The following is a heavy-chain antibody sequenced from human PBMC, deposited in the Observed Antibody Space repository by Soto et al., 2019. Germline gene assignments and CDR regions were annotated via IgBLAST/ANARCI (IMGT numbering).Heavy chain of an antibody. V-gene: IGHV4-39*01. Sequence: LSLTCTVSGGSISSSSYYWGWIRQPPGKGLEWIGSIYYSGSTYYNPSLKSRVTISVDTSKNQFSLKLSSVTAADTAVYYCARRKITMVRGVISVNWFDPWGQGTLVTSPQ. CDR2: IYYSGST. CDR3: ARRKITMVRGVISVNWFDP. J-gene: IGHJ5*02. CDR1: GGSISSSSYY. D-gene: IGHD3-10*01.